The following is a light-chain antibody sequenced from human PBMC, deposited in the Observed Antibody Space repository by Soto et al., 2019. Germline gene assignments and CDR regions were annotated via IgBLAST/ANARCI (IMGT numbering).Light chain of an antibody. CDR2: EGT. CDR3: CAYVDARSYV. V-gene: IGLV2-23*01. CDR1: NNL. Sequence: QSVLTQPASVSGSPGQSITISCTGTNNLVSWYQQHPGKAPKVVLYEGTKRPSGVSNRFSGSNSGSTASLTISGLQAEDEAHYFCCAYVDARSYVFGPGTKVTVL. J-gene: IGLJ1*01.